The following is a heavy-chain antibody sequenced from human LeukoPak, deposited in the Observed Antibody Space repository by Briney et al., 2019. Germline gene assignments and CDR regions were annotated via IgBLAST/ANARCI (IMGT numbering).Heavy chain of an antibody. J-gene: IGHJ6*02. D-gene: IGHD6-13*01. CDR2: INPNSGGT. V-gene: IGHV1-2*06. Sequence: ASVKVSCKASGYTFTGYYMHWVRQAPGQGLEWMGRINPNSGGTNYAQKFQGRVTMTRDTSISTAYMELSRLRSDDTAVYYCARGGSSCARYYYYGMDVWGQGTTVTVSS. CDR1: GYTFTGYY. CDR3: ARGGSSCARYYYYGMDV.